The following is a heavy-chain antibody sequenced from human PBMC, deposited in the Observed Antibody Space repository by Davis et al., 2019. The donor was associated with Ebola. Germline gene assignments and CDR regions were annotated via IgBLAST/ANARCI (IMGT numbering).Heavy chain of an antibody. CDR1: GFTFSSYS. CDR2: ISSSSSYI. CDR3: AYCSSTSCYDHYYYGMDV. D-gene: IGHD2-2*01. Sequence: GESLKISCAASGFTFSSYSMNWVRQAPGKGLEWVSSISSSSSYIYYADSVKGRFTISRDNAKNSLYLQMNSLRAEDTAVYYCAYCSSTSCYDHYYYGMDVWGQGTTVTVSS. V-gene: IGHV3-21*01. J-gene: IGHJ6*02.